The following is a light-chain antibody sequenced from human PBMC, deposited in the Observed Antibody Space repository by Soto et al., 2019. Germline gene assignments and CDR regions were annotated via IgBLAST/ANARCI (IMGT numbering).Light chain of an antibody. CDR3: QQYNDWPRIFT. J-gene: IGKJ3*01. V-gene: IGKV3-15*01. Sequence: EIVMTQSPATLSVSPGETATLSCRASQSVSTNLAWYQQKVGQTPRLLVYGASTRATGVPPRFSGSGSGTEFTLTISSLQSEDVAVYFCQQYNDWPRIFTFGPGTKVDFK. CDR2: GAS. CDR1: QSVSTN.